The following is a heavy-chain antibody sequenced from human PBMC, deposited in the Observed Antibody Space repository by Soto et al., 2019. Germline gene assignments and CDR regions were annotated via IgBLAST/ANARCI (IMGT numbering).Heavy chain of an antibody. CDR1: GGSISSGGYY. J-gene: IGHJ4*02. CDR2: IYYSGST. V-gene: IGHV4-31*03. D-gene: IGHD6-19*01. CDR3: ASSPPGIAVAGVTFDY. Sequence: QVQLQESGPGLVKPSQTLTLTCTVSGGSISSGGYYWSWIRQHPGKGLEWIGYIYYSGSTYYNPSLKSRVTISVDTSKNQFSLKLSSVTAADTAVYYCASSPPGIAVAGVTFDYWGQGTLVTVSS.